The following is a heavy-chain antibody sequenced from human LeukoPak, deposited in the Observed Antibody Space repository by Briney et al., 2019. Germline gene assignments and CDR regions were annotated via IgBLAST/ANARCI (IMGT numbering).Heavy chain of an antibody. CDR2: IYNSGST. CDR1: GDSSRSRSYC. CDR3: ARAQVRWRLVDY. V-gene: IGHV4-39*07. D-gene: IGHD2-21*01. Sequence: PSETLSLTCTVSGDSSRSRSYCWGWIRQPPGKGLEWIGSIYNSGSTYYSPSLKSRVTISVDTSKNQFSLKLSSVTAADTAVYYCARAQVRWRLVDYWGQGTLVTVSS. J-gene: IGHJ4*02.